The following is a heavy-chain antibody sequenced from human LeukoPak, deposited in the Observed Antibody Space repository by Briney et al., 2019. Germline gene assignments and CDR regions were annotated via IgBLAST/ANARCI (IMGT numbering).Heavy chain of an antibody. CDR2: IGIRGVT. Sequence: GGSLRLSSAASGFTFIDYDVHWVRQAPGKGLEWVSAIGIRGVTHYSGSVKGRFTISRENAESSWYLQMSSLRAEETAVYYCARGGIQVSGIDEFDYWGEGTLVTVSS. CDR1: GFTFIDYD. J-gene: IGHJ4*02. CDR3: ARGGIQVSGIDEFDY. V-gene: IGHV3-13*01. D-gene: IGHD6-19*01.